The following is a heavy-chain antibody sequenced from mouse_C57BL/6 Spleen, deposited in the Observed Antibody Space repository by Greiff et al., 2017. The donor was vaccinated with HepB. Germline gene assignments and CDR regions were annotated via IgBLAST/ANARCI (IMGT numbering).Heavy chain of an antibody. CDR1: GYAFTNYL. CDR2: INPGSGGT. CDR3: ARWVTTVSYFDY. D-gene: IGHD1-1*01. J-gene: IGHJ2*01. V-gene: IGHV1-54*01. Sequence: VMLVESGAELVRPGTSVKVSCKASGYAFTNYLIEWVKQRPGQGLEWIGVINPGSGGTNYNEKFKGKATLTADKSSSTAYMQLSSLTSEDSAVYFCARWVTTVSYFDYWGQGTTLTVSS.